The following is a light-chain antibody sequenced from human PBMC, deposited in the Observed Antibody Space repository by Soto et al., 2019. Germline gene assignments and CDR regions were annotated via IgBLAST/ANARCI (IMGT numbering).Light chain of an antibody. CDR1: SSDVGAYNY. CDR2: DVS. CDR3: SSFTSSSTRV. Sequence: QSVLTQSASVSGSPGQSITISCTGTSSDVGAYNYVSWYQQHPGKAPKLIIYDVSNRPSGVSNRFSGSKSGNTASLTISALQAEDEADYYCSSFTSSSTRVFGTGTKV. V-gene: IGLV2-14*01. J-gene: IGLJ1*01.